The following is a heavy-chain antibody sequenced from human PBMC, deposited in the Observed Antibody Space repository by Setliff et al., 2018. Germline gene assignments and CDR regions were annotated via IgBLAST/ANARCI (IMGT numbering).Heavy chain of an antibody. Sequence: GASVKVSCKASGYTFTSYYMNWVRQAPGQELEWMGIINPRGGSTSHAQKFQGRVTMTRDTSTSTVYMEMSSLRSEDTAVYYCVRSQQLSGWWLDPWGQGTLVTVSS. CDR3: VRSQQLSGWWLDP. D-gene: IGHD6-13*01. V-gene: IGHV1-46*03. CDR2: INPRGGST. CDR1: GYTFTSYY. J-gene: IGHJ5*02.